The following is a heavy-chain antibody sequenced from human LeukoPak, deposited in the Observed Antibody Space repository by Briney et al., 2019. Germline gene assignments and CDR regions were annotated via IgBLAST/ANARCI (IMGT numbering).Heavy chain of an antibody. CDR1: GFTFSSYA. J-gene: IGHJ4*02. D-gene: IGHD2-2*01. CDR2: IRYDGSNK. V-gene: IGHV3-30*02. Sequence: PGGSLRLSCAAFGFTFSSYAMHWVRQAPGKGLEWVAFIRYDGSNKYYADSVKGRFTISRDNSKNTLYLQMNSLRAEDTAVYYCANGLGYCSSTSCSSDYWGQGTLVTVSS. CDR3: ANGLGYCSSTSCSSDY.